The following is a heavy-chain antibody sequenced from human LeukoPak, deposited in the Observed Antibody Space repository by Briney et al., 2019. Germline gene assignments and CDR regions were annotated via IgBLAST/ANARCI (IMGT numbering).Heavy chain of an antibody. CDR1: GYTFTGYH. D-gene: IGHD5-24*01. CDR2: INPNTGET. Sequence: GASVKVSCKASGYTFTGYHIHWVRQAPGQGLEWMGRINPNTGETNFAQKFQGRVTMTRDTSISTAYMELSRLRSDDTAVYYCAREMATITAEYFQHWGQGTLVTVSS. V-gene: IGHV1-2*06. CDR3: AREMATITAEYFQH. J-gene: IGHJ1*01.